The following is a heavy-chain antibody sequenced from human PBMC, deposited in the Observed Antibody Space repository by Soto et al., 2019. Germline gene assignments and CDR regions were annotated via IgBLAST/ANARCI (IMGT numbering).Heavy chain of an antibody. J-gene: IGHJ6*03. CDR1: GYTFTSYG. V-gene: IGHV1-18*01. CDR3: ARAAAKEDDFWSGYWDYYYYMDV. Sequence: GASVKVSCKASGYTFTSYGISWVRQAPGQGLEWMGWISAYNGNTNYAQKLQGRVTMTTDTSTSTAYMELRSLRSDDTAVYYCARAAAKEDDFWSGYWDYYYYMDVWGKGTTVTVSS. CDR2: ISAYNGNT. D-gene: IGHD3-3*01.